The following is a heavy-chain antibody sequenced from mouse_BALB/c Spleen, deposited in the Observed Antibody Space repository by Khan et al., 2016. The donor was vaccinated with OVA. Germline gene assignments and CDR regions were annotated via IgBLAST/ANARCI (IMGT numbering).Heavy chain of an antibody. CDR1: GYTFTSYY. D-gene: IGHD2-2*01. J-gene: IGHJ3*01. CDR3: TRGGYGGLAS. Sequence: VQLQESGAELVKPGASVKLSCKASGYTFTSYYMYWVKQRPGQGLEWIGDINPSNGDTYFNEKFKNKATLTVDKSSSTTYMQLSSLTSEDSAVYYWTRGGYGGLASWGQGTLGTGSA. CDR2: INPSNGDT. V-gene: IGHV1-53*01.